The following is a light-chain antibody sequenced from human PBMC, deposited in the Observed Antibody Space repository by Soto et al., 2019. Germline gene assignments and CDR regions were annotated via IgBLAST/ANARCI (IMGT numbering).Light chain of an antibody. V-gene: IGKV3-20*01. CDR2: ATS. J-gene: IGKJ1*01. CDR3: QQYFGSSWT. Sequence: EIVLTQSPGTLSSSPGERATLSCRASQSIDNRYLAWYQHKPGQAPRLLIYATSSRATGIPDRFGGSGSGTDFSLPINRLEPEDFAVYYCQQYFGSSWTFGQVTKVDIK. CDR1: QSIDNRY.